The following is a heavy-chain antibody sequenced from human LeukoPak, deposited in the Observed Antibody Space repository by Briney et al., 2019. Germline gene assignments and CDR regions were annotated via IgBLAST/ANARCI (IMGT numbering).Heavy chain of an antibody. V-gene: IGHV3-74*01. CDR1: GFTFSSYW. D-gene: IGHD6-13*01. CDR2: INSDGSST. J-gene: IGHJ6*03. Sequence: GGSLRLSCAASGFTFSSYWMHWVRQAPGKGLAWVSRINSDGSSTSYADSVKGRFTISRDNAKNTLYLQMNSLRAEDTAVYYCARAPPQYSSSWYRRDYYYYMDVWGKGTTVTVSS. CDR3: ARAPPQYSSSWYRRDYYYYMDV.